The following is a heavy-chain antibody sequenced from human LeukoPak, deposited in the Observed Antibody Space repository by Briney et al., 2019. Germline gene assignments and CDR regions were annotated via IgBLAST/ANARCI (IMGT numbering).Heavy chain of an antibody. CDR2: IWYDGSNK. D-gene: IGHD6-19*01. CDR3: ARKYSSGWPYYYYYGTDV. J-gene: IGHJ6*02. CDR1: GFTFSSYG. V-gene: IGHV3-33*01. Sequence: PGGSLRLSCAASGFTFSSYGMHWVRQAPGKGLEWVAVIWYDGSNKYYADSVKGRFTISRDNSKNTLYLQMNSLRAEDTAVYYCARKYSSGWPYYYYYGTDVWGQGTTVTVSS.